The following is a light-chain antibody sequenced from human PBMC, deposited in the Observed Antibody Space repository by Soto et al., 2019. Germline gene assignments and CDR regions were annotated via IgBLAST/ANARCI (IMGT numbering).Light chain of an antibody. CDR2: DAS. CDR3: QQYDTLPYT. V-gene: IGKV1-33*01. Sequence: DIQMTQSPSSLSASVGDRVTITCQASQDITNYLNWYRQKPGKAPQLLIYDASNLETGVPSRFSGSGSGTDFTFTISSLQPEDFATYYCQQYDTLPYTFGQGTRLEIK. CDR1: QDITNY. J-gene: IGKJ2*01.